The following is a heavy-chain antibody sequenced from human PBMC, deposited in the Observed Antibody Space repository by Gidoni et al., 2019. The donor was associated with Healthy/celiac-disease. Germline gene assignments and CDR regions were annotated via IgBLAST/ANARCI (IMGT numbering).Heavy chain of an antibody. V-gene: IGHV4-4*02. CDR3: ARAPHRGVATILFDY. Sequence: QVQLQESGPGLVKPSGTLSLTCAVSGGSIRSSNWWSWVRQPPGKGLEWIGEIYHSGSTNYNPSLKSRVTISVDKSKNQFSLKLSSVTAADTAVYYCARAPHRGVATILFDYWGQGTLVTVSS. J-gene: IGHJ4*02. CDR1: GGSIRSSNW. D-gene: IGHD5-12*01. CDR2: IYHSGST.